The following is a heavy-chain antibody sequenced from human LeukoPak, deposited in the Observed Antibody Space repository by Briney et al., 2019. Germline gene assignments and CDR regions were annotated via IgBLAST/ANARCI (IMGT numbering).Heavy chain of an antibody. V-gene: IGHV1-2*02. CDR3: ARTSTYYYDSSGYYRDNDYFDY. D-gene: IGHD3-22*01. CDR2: INPNSGGT. Sequence: GASVKVSCKASGYTFTGYYMHWVRQAPGQGLEWMGWINPNSGGTNYAQKFQGRVTMTRDTPISTAYMELSRLRSDDTAVYYCARTSTYYYDSSGYYRDNDYFDYWGQGTLVTVSS. J-gene: IGHJ4*02. CDR1: GYTFTGYY.